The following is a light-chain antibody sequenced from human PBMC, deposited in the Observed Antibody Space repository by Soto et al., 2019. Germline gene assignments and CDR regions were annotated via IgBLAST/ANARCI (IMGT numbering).Light chain of an antibody. CDR2: AVS. CDR3: SSYTPSNIRDV. Sequence: QSVLTPPASVSGSPGKMISISRTGTSSDVGGYNFVSWYEQQSGKASKLIIYAVSHRPSGVSHRFSGPKSGNTASLTISGLQAEDEADYYCSSYTPSNIRDVFRSWTNLTVL. J-gene: IGLJ1*01. CDR1: SSDVGGYNF. V-gene: IGLV2-14*01.